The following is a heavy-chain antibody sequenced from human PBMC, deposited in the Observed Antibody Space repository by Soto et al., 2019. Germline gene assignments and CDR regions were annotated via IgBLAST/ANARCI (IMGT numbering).Heavy chain of an antibody. CDR2: IYYSGST. CDR3: ARDNGREQYYDSSGYWYYFDY. D-gene: IGHD3-22*01. J-gene: IGHJ4*02. Sequence: SETLSLTCTVSCGSISSYYWSWIRQPPGKGLEWIGYIYYSGSTNYNPSLKSRVTISVDTSKNQFSLKLSSVTAADTAVYYCARDNGREQYYDSSGYWYYFDYWGQGTLVTVS. CDR1: CGSISSYY. V-gene: IGHV4-59*01.